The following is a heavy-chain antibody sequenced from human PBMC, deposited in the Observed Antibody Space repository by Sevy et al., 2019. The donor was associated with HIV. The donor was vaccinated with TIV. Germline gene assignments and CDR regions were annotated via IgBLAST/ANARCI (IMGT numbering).Heavy chain of an antibody. V-gene: IGHV3-7*01. CDR1: GFTFSSYW. J-gene: IGHJ6*02. Sequence: GGSLRLSCAASGFTFSSYWMSWVRQAPGKGLEWVANIKQDGSEKYYVDSVKGRFTISRDNAKNSLYLQMNSLRAEDTAMYYCARSLKDIVVVPAAMGYYYYYYGMDVWGQGTTVTVSS. CDR3: ARSLKDIVVVPAAMGYYYYYYGMDV. CDR2: IKQDGSEK. D-gene: IGHD2-2*01.